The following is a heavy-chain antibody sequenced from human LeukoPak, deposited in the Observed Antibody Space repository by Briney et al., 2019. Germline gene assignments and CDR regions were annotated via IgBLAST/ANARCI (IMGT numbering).Heavy chain of an antibody. CDR1: GFTVSSNY. J-gene: IGHJ4*02. V-gene: IGHV3-53*01. CDR3: ARHEPYNSGSHYDY. D-gene: IGHD3-10*01. CDR2: ITGGGTT. Sequence: PGGSLRLSCAASGFTVSSNYMSWVRQAPGKGLEWVSAITGGGTTFYADSVKGRFTISRDNSKNTLDLQMNSLRAEDTAMYYCARHEPYNSGSHYDYWGQGTLVTVSS.